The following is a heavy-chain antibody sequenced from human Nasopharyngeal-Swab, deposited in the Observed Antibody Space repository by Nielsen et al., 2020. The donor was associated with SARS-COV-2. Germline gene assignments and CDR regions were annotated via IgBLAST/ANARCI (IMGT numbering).Heavy chain of an antibody. Sequence: GGSLRLSCAASGFTFSSYAMHWVRQAPGKGLECVAVISYDGSNKYYADSVKGRFTISRDNSKNTLYLQMNSLRAEDTAVYYCARGADIVVVVAANGLDYWGQGTLVTVSS. J-gene: IGHJ4*02. D-gene: IGHD2-15*01. CDR1: GFTFSSYA. V-gene: IGHV3-30-3*01. CDR2: ISYDGSNK. CDR3: ARGADIVVVVAANGLDY.